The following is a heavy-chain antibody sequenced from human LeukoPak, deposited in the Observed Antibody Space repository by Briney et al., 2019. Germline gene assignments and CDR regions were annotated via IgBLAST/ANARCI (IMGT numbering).Heavy chain of an antibody. Sequence: GRTLRLSCAASGFTFSSYGMHWVRQAPGKGLERVAVIWYDGSNKYYADSVKGRFTISRDNSKNTLYLQMNSLRAEDTAVYYCAREKAAAGVPAHNWFDPWGQGTLVTVSS. J-gene: IGHJ5*02. D-gene: IGHD6-13*01. CDR3: AREKAAAGVPAHNWFDP. V-gene: IGHV3-33*01. CDR2: IWYDGSNK. CDR1: GFTFSSYG.